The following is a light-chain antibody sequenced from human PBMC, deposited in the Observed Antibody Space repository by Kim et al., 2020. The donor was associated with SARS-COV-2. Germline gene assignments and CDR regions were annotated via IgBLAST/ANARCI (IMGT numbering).Light chain of an antibody. CDR3: QQYNSFWT. CDR1: QTIHAW. Sequence: DIQLTQSPSTLSASVGDRVTITCRASQTIHAWLAWYQQKPGKAPKLLIYKASSLQSGVPSRFSGSGYVTEFTLTITSLQPDDFATYYCQQYNSFWTFGQGTKVDIK. J-gene: IGKJ1*01. V-gene: IGKV1-5*03. CDR2: KAS.